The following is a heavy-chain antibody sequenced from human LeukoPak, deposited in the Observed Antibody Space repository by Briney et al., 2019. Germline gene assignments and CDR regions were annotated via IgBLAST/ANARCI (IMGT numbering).Heavy chain of an antibody. CDR1: GFTFSNAW. CDR2: ISGSGGST. Sequence: PGGSLRLSCAASGFTFSNAWMSWVRQAPGKGLEWVSAISGSGGSTYYADSVKGRFTISRDNSKNTLYLQMNSLRAEDTAVYYCVPASIAAIDYWGQGTLVTVSS. J-gene: IGHJ4*02. CDR3: VPASIAAIDY. D-gene: IGHD6-6*01. V-gene: IGHV3-23*01.